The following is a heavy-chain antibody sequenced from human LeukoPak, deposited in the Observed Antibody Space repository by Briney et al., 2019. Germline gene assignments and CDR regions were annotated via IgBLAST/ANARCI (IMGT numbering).Heavy chain of an antibody. CDR3: ARGLRARRHNWFDP. J-gene: IGHJ5*02. Sequence: PSETLSLTCAVYGGSFSGYYWSWIRQPPGKGLEWIGEINHSGSTNYNPSLKSRVTISVDTSKNQFSLKLSSVTAADTAVYYCARGLRARRHNWFDPWGQGTLVTVSS. V-gene: IGHV4-34*01. CDR1: GGSFSGYY. CDR2: INHSGST.